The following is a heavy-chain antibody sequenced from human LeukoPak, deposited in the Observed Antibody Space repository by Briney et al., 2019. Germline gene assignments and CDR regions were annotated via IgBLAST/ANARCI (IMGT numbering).Heavy chain of an antibody. J-gene: IGHJ4*02. V-gene: IGHV4-34*01. CDR3: ASGRTTATSPLY. CDR2: INHSGST. D-gene: IGHD1-1*01. Sequence: SETLSLTCAVYGGSFSGYYWSWIRQPPGKGLEWIGEINHSGSTNYNPSLKSRVTISVDTSKNQFSLKLSSVTAADTAVYYCASGRTTATSPLYWGQGTLVTVSS. CDR1: GGSFSGYY.